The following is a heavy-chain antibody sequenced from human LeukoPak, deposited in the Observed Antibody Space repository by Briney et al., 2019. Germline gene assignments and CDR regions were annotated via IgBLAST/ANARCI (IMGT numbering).Heavy chain of an antibody. CDR2: MNPNSGNT. CDR3: ARTGYCSSTSCSDAFDI. CDR1: GYTLTSYD. Sequence: ASVKVSCKASGYTLTSYDINWVRQATGQGLEWMGWMNPNSGNTGYAQKFQGRVTITRNTSISTAYMELSSLRSEDTAVYYCARTGYCSSTSCSDAFDIWGQGTMVTVSS. V-gene: IGHV1-8*01. D-gene: IGHD2-2*01. J-gene: IGHJ3*02.